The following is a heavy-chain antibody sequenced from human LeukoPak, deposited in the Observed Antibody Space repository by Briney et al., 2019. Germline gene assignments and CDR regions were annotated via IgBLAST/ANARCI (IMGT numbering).Heavy chain of an antibody. J-gene: IGHJ4*02. CDR3: ARDQRIWYSSGWPYFDY. CDR1: GYTFTSYG. D-gene: IGHD6-19*01. CDR2: ISAYNGNT. Sequence: GASVKVCCKASGYTFTSYGISWVRQAPGQGLEWMGWISAYNGNTNYAQKLQGRVTMTTDTSTSTAYMELRSLRSDDTAVYYCARDQRIWYSSGWPYFDYWGQGTLVTVFS. V-gene: IGHV1-18*04.